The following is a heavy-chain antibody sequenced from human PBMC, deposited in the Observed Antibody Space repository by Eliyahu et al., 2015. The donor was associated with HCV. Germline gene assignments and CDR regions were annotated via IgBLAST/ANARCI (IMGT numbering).Heavy chain of an antibody. CDR2: IRNDGHTE. D-gene: IGHD2-2*01. Sequence: QVQLVESGGGVVQPGKSLRLSCVASGFTFSNYGMHWVRQAPGKGLEWVAVIRNDGHTEFYGDSVKGRFAISRDDSKNTLYLQMNSLKADDTAIYYCAKESEYQLDGFDSWGQGTQVTVS. CDR3: AKESEYQLDGFDS. J-gene: IGHJ5*01. CDR1: GFTFSNYG. V-gene: IGHV3-33*03.